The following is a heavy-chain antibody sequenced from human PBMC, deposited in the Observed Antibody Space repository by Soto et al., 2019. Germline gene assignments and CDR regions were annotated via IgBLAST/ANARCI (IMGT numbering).Heavy chain of an antibody. Sequence: QVRLVQSGPEVKKPEASVKVSCKASGYTFSSSAISWVRQAPGQGPEWMGWISSSGVTNYAQNFQGRVTLTVDSSTTTAYMEVRSLSSADTAINYCARDHGGYGTFDYWGQGTLVTVSS. CDR2: ISSSGVT. D-gene: IGHD5-12*01. V-gene: IGHV1-18*04. CDR1: GYTFSSSA. J-gene: IGHJ4*02. CDR3: ARDHGGYGTFDY.